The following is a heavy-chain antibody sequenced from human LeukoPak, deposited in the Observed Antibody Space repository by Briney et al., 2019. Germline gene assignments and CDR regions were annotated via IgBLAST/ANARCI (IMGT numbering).Heavy chain of an antibody. D-gene: IGHD7-27*01. CDR3: ARGPPNWGYDY. Sequence: GASLKVSCKASGYTVTSYYMHRVRQAPRQGLKWMAILNPSGGSSSYAQKFQGRATLTRATSTSTVYMELSSLRSDDTAVYYCARGPPNWGYDYWGPGTLVTVSS. CDR1: GYTVTSYY. CDR2: LNPSGGSS. V-gene: IGHV1-46*01. J-gene: IGHJ4*02.